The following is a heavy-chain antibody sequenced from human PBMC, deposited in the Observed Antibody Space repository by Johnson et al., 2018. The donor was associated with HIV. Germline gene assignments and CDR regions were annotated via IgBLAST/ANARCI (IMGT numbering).Heavy chain of an antibody. V-gene: IGHV3-30*18. D-gene: IGHD6-19*01. CDR2: ISYDGSNK. Sequence: QVQLVESGGGVVQPGRSLRLSCAVSGFTFSSYGMHWVRRAPGKGLEWVAVISYDGSNKYYADSVKGRFTISRDNSKNTLYLQMNSLRAEDSAVYYCAKLAIDYSGAWYGLTFDIWGQGTMVTVSS. CDR3: AKLAIDYSGAWYGLTFDI. J-gene: IGHJ3*02. CDR1: GFTFSSYG.